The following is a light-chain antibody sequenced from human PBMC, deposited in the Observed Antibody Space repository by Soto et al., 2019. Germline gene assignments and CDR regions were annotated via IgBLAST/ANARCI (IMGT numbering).Light chain of an antibody. CDR3: SSYAGSNNWV. V-gene: IGLV2-8*01. CDR2: DVN. CDR1: STDVGNYNY. Sequence: QSALTQPPSASGSPGQSLTISCTGTSTDVGNYNYVSWYQQHPGKAPKLMISDVNRRPSGVPDRFSGSKSGNTASLTVSGLQADDEADYYSSSYAGSNNWVFGGGTKLTVL. J-gene: IGLJ3*02.